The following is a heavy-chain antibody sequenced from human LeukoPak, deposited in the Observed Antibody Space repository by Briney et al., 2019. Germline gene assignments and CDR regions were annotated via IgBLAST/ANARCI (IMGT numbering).Heavy chain of an antibody. V-gene: IGHV4-38-2*02. CDR2: IYHSGST. CDR1: GYSISSGYY. CDR3: ARIGRDFDPIYYYMDV. J-gene: IGHJ6*03. D-gene: IGHD3-9*01. Sequence: SETLSLTCTVSGYSISSGYYWGWIRQPPGKGLEWIGSIYHSGSTYYNPSLKSRVTISVDTSKNQFSLKLSSVTAADTAVYYCARIGRDFDPIYYYMDVWGKGTTVTVSS.